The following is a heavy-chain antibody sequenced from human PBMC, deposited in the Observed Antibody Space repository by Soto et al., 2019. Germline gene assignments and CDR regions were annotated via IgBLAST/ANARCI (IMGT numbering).Heavy chain of an antibody. CDR3: RRSSRYSTDV. CDR1: GGSISSSSY. J-gene: IGHJ6*02. D-gene: IGHD6-13*01. Sequence: LSLTCTVSGGSISSSSYWGWFRQPPGKGLEWIGSIYSIGSTYYNPSLKSRVTISVDTSKNQFSLKLSSVTAADTAVYYCRRSSRYSTDVWGQGTTVTVSS. CDR2: IYSIGST. V-gene: IGHV4-39*01.